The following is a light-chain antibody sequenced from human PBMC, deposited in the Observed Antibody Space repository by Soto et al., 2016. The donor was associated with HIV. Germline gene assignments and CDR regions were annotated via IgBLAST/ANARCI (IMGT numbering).Light chain of an antibody. CDR2: KVS. V-gene: IGKV2-30*01. J-gene: IGKJ1*01. CDR3: MQGTHWPWT. CDR1: QSLVDSDGNTY. Sequence: DVVMTQSPLFLPVTLGQPASISCRSSQSLVDSDGNTYLNWFQQRPGQSPRRLIYKVSDRDSGVPDRFSGSGSGSDFTLKINRVEAEDVALYYCMQGTHWPWTFGQGPRWKSN.